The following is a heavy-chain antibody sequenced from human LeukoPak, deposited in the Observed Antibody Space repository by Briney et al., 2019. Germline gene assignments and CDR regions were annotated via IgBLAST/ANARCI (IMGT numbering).Heavy chain of an antibody. D-gene: IGHD6-25*01. CDR2: ISSSSSYI. CDR1: GFTFSSYS. Sequence: GRSLRLSCAASGFTFSSYSMNWVRQAPGKGLEWVSSISSSSSYIYYADSVKGRFTISRDNAKNSLYLQMNSLRAEDTAVYYCAPGKAARIDYWGQGTLVTVSS. CDR3: APGKAARIDY. J-gene: IGHJ4*02. V-gene: IGHV3-21*01.